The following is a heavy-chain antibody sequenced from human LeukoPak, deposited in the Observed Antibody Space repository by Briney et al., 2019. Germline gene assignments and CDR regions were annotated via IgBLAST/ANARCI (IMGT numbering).Heavy chain of an antibody. D-gene: IGHD4-17*01. CDR3: ARRTVTEYYFDY. J-gene: IGHJ4*02. Sequence: GGSLRLSCAASGFTFSSYAMSWVRQAPGKGLEWVSAVSGSGVGTYYADSVKGRFTISRDNAKNSLYLQMNSLRPEDTAVYYCARRTVTEYYFDYWGQGTLVTVS. CDR1: GFTFSSYA. CDR2: VSGSGVGT. V-gene: IGHV3-23*01.